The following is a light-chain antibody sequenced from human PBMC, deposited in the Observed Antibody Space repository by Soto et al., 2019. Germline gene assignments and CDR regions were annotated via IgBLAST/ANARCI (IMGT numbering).Light chain of an antibody. J-gene: IGKJ2*01. Sequence: DIQMTQSPSSLSASVGDRVTITCRASQGVSAYLLWYQQTQGRAPKLLIYAASNLVIGLQSRVSARGAGKSFSPSDSRPQPQDVTIYYCLQRYKYQHTFGQGTKLET. CDR1: QGVSAY. CDR2: AAS. CDR3: LQRYKYQHT. V-gene: IGKV1-39*01.